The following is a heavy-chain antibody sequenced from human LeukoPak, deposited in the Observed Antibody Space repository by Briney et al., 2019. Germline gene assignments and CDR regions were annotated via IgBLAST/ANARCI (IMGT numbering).Heavy chain of an antibody. CDR2: IYHSGST. CDR3: ERGIVVVVAATANWFDP. Sequence: SETLSLTCAVYGGSFSGYYWSWIRQPPGKGLEWIGSIYHSGSTYYNPSLKSRVTISVDTSKNQFSLKLSSVTAADTAVYYCERGIVVVVAATANWFDPWGQGTLVTVSS. J-gene: IGHJ5*02. CDR1: GGSFSGYY. V-gene: IGHV4-34*01. D-gene: IGHD2-15*01.